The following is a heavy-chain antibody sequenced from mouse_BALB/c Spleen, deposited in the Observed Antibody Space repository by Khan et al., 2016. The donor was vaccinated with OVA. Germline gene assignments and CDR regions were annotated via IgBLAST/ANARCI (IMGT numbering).Heavy chain of an antibody. J-gene: IGHJ2*01. Sequence: QVQLKQSGPELMKPGASVKISCKASGYTFTTYWMHWVKQRPGQGLEWIGYINPTSGYTDYSENFKDKATLSADKSSSTAYMQLSRLTSEDSAVYYCTRDRIDYWGQGTTLTVSS. CDR3: TRDRIDY. CDR2: INPTSGYT. V-gene: IGHV1S26*01. CDR1: GYTFTTYW.